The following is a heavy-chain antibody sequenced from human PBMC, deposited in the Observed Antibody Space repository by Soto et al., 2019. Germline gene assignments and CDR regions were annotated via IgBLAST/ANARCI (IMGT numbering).Heavy chain of an antibody. Sequence: QAGGSLRLSCAASGLTVSSNYMTWVRQAPGKGLEWVSIIYPGGITNYADSVKGRFTISRDKSKNTLYLQISSLRAEDTAVYYCASFPWMGKAFTIWGQGTMVT. CDR1: GLTVSSNY. CDR2: IYPGGIT. V-gene: IGHV3-53*01. J-gene: IGHJ3*02. D-gene: IGHD5-12*01. CDR3: ASFPWMGKAFTI.